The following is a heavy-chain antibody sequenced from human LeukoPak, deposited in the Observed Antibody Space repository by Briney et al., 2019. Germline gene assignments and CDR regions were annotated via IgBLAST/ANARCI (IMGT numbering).Heavy chain of an antibody. CDR3: AKVEAVAGKSLDY. V-gene: IGHV3-23*01. CDR2: ISGSGGST. Sequence: PGGSLRLSCAASGFTFSSYAMSRVRQAPGKGLEWVSAISGSGGSTYYADSVKGRFTISRDNSKNTLYLQMNSLRAEDTAVYYCAKVEAVAGKSLDYWGQGTLVTVSS. J-gene: IGHJ4*02. CDR1: GFTFSSYA. D-gene: IGHD6-19*01.